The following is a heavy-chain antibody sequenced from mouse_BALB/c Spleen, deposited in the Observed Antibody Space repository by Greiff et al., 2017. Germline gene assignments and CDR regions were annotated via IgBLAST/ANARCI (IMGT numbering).Heavy chain of an antibody. CDR2: IHYSGST. CDR3: ARGANFYAMDY. CDR1: GYSITSGYS. Sequence: EVKLVESGPDLVKPSQSLSLTCTVTGYSITSGYSWHWIRQCPGNKLEWMGYIHYSGSTNYNPSLKSRISITRDTSKNQFFLQLNSVTTEDTATYYCARGANFYAMDYWGQGTSVTVSS. J-gene: IGHJ4*01. V-gene: IGHV3-1*02.